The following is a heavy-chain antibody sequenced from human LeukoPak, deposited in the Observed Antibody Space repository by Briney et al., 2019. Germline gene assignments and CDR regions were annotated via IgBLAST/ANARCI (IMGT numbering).Heavy chain of an antibody. V-gene: IGHV3-30*04. CDR1: GFTFSSYA. Sequence: GRSLRLSCAASGFTFSSYAMHWVRQAPGKGLEWVAVISYDGSNKYYADSVKGRFTISRDNSKNTLYLQMNSLRAEDTAVYYCAKVAAMATYYFDYWGQGTLVTVSS. D-gene: IGHD5-18*01. CDR3: AKVAAMATYYFDY. CDR2: ISYDGSNK. J-gene: IGHJ4*02.